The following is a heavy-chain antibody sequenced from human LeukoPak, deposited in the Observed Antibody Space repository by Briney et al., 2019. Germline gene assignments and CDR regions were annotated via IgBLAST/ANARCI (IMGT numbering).Heavy chain of an antibody. CDR2: IYYSGST. CDR3: ARDRTATMVTGYLDY. V-gene: IGHV4-39*07. CDR1: GGSISSSSYY. J-gene: IGHJ4*02. Sequence: SETLSLTCTVSGGSISSSSYYWGWIRQPPGKGLEWIGSIYYSGSTYYNPSLKSRVTISVDTSKNQFSLKLSSVTAADTAVYYCARDRTATMVTGYLDYWGQGTLVTVCS. D-gene: IGHD3-10*01.